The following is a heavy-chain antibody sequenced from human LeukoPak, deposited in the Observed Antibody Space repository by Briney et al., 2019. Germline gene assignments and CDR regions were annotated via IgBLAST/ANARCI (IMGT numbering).Heavy chain of an antibody. Sequence: ASAKVSCKASGGTFSSYGISWVRQAPGQGLEWMGWISAYNGNTNYAQKLQGRVTMTTDTSTSTAYMELRSLRSDDTAVYYCARGLGIYSGYDWGDYWGQGTLVTVSS. D-gene: IGHD5-12*01. CDR1: GGTFSSYG. CDR3: ARGLGIYSGYDWGDY. J-gene: IGHJ4*02. V-gene: IGHV1-18*01. CDR2: ISAYNGNT.